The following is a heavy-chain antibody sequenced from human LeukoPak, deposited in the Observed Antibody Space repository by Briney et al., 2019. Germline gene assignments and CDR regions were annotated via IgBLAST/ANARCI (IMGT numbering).Heavy chain of an antibody. J-gene: IGHJ4*02. CDR2: IRSKTNSYAT. Sequence: PGGSLRLSCAASGFTFSSYSMNWVRQASGKGLEWVGRIRSKTNSYATVYAASVKGRFTITRDDSKNTAYLQMNSLKTEDTAVYYCTRRESDTMIVVANPFDYWGQGTLVTVSS. CDR3: TRRESDTMIVVANPFDY. CDR1: GFTFSSYS. D-gene: IGHD3-22*01. V-gene: IGHV3-73*01.